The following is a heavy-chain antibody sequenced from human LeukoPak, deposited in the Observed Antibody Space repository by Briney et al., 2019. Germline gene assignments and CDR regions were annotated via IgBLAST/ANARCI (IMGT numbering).Heavy chain of an antibody. V-gene: IGHV1-69*13. CDR1: GYTFTSYG. J-gene: IGHJ6*02. CDR2: IIPIFGTA. Sequence: ASVKVSCKASGYTFTSYGISWVRQAPGQGLEWMGGIIPIFGTANYAQKFQGRVTITADESTSTAYMELSSLRSEDTAVYYCARVRDWNAPPYYYYYGMDVWGQGTTVTVSS. D-gene: IGHD1-1*01. CDR3: ARVRDWNAPPYYYYYGMDV.